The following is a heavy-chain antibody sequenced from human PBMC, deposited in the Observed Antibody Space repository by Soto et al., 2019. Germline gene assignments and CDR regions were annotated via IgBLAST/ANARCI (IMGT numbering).Heavy chain of an antibody. Sequence: VKVPCKASGYTFPSFYMHWGRQAPGQGLEWMGIINPSGGSTSYAQKFQGRVTMTRDTSTSTVYMELSSLRSEETAVYYCARETLGAFDIWGQGTMVTVSS. V-gene: IGHV1-46*01. CDR1: GYTFPSFY. J-gene: IGHJ3*02. CDR2: INPSGGST. CDR3: ARETLGAFDI.